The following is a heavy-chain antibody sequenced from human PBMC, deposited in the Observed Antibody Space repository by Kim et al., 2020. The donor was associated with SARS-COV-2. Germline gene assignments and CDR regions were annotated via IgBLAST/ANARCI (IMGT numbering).Heavy chain of an antibody. D-gene: IGHD5-12*01. CDR3: ARDQRGGRWLQFGTSNALGNAFDI. V-gene: IGHV3-21*01. CDR1: GFTFSSYS. Sequence: GGSLRLSCAASGFTFSSYSMNWVRQAPGKGLEWVSSISSSSSYIYYADSVKGRFTISRDNAKNSLYLQMNSLRAEDTAVYYCARDQRGGRWLQFGTSNALGNAFDIWGQGTMVTVSS. J-gene: IGHJ3*02. CDR2: ISSSSSYI.